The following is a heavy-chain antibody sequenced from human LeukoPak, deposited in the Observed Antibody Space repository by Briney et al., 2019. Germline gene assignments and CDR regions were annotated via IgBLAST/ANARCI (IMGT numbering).Heavy chain of an antibody. V-gene: IGHV1-18*01. CDR2: ISAYNGNT. J-gene: IGHJ5*02. CDR1: GYTFTSYG. D-gene: IGHD1-7*01. Sequence: ASVKVSCKASGYTFTSYGISWVRQAPGQGLEWMGRISAYNGNTNYAQKLQGRVTMTTDTSTSTAYMELRSLRSDDTAVYYCARDYGELELRRGWFWFDPWGQGTLVTVSS. CDR3: ARDYGELELRRGWFWFDP.